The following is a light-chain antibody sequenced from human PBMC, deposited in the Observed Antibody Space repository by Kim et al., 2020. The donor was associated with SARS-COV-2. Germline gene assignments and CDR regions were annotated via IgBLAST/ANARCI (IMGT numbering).Light chain of an antibody. CDR3: QQSFTAQWT. CDR2: TAS. CDR1: QNIMNL. Sequence: DIQMTQSPSSLSASVGDRVTITCRASQNIMNLLNWYQQQPGKAPNLIYTASSFQSEVPSRFSGSGYGTDFTLTISSLQPEDFATYYCQQSFTAQWTFGQGTKVDIK. J-gene: IGKJ1*01. V-gene: IGKV1-39*01.